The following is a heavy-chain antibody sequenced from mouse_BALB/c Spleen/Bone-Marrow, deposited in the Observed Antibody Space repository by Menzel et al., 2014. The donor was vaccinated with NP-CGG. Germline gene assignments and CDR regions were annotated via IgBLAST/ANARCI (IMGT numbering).Heavy chain of an antibody. D-gene: IGHD1-1*01. J-gene: IGHJ4*01. CDR3: ARGGGSSYNYAMDY. CDR1: GDSITSGY. Sequence: VHVKQSGPSLVKPSQTLSLTCSVTGDSITSGYWNWIRKFPGNKLEYMGYISYSGSTYHNPSLKSRISITRDTSKNQYYLQLNSVTTEDTATYYCARGGGSSYNYAMDYWGQGTSVTVSS. CDR2: ISYSGST. V-gene: IGHV3-8*02.